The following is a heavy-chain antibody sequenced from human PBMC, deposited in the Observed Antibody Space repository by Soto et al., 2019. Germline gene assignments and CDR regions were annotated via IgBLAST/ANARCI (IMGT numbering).Heavy chain of an antibody. D-gene: IGHD5-18*01. CDR2: INHSGST. J-gene: IGHJ4*02. Sequence: PSETLSLTCAVYGGPFSGYYWSWIRQPPGKGLEWIGEINHSGSTNYNPSLKSRVTISVDTSKNQFSLKLSSVTAADTAVYYCARSPPGTAMVIVAYWGQGTLVTVSS. V-gene: IGHV4-34*01. CDR3: ARSPPGTAMVIVAY. CDR1: GGPFSGYY.